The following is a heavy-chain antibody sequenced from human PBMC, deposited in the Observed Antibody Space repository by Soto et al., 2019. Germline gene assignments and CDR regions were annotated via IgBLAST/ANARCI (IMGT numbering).Heavy chain of an antibody. J-gene: IGHJ3*02. CDR2: IYHSGST. CDR3: ARDLYSGSYSDAFDI. CDR1: GGSISSSNW. D-gene: IGHD1-26*01. Sequence: QVQLQESGPGLVKPSGTLSLTCAVSGGSISSSNWWSWVRQPPGKGLEWIGEIYHSGSTNYNPSLKSRVAISVDKSKNQFSLKLSSVTAADTAVYYCARDLYSGSYSDAFDIWGQGTMVTVSS. V-gene: IGHV4-4*02.